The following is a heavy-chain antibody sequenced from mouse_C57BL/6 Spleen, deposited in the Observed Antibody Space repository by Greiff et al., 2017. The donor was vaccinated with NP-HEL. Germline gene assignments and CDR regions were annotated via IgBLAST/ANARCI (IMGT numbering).Heavy chain of an antibody. CDR2: IDPSDSDT. V-gene: IGHV1-52*01. CDR1: GYTFSSYW. J-gene: IGHJ4*01. CDR3: VRRGGYAMDY. Sequence: VQRQQSGAELVRPGSSVKLSCKASGYTFSSYWMHWVKQRPIQGLEWIGNIDPSDSDTHYNQKFKDKATLTVDKSSSTAYMQLSSLTAEDSAGYYCVRRGGYAMDYWGQGTSVTVST. D-gene: IGHD1-1*02.